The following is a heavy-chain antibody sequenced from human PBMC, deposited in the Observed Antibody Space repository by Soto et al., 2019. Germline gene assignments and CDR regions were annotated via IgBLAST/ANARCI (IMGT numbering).Heavy chain of an antibody. CDR1: GFTFSSYS. V-gene: IGHV3-21*01. Sequence: GGSLRLSCAASGFTFSSYSMNWVRQAPGKGLEWVSSISSSSSYIYYADSVKGRFTISRDNAKNSLYLQMNSLRAEDTAVYYCARSGPLTNWNDWFFHYYFDYWGQGTLVTVSS. CDR3: ARSGPLTNWNDWFFHYYFDY. CDR2: ISSSSSYI. D-gene: IGHD1-1*01. J-gene: IGHJ4*02.